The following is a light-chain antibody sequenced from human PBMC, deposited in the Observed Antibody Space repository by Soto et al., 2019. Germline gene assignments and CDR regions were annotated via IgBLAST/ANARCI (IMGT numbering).Light chain of an antibody. CDR1: QSVSSS. CDR3: QQYNDWLLL. J-gene: IGKJ5*01. CDR2: GAS. Sequence: VLTQSPGTLSLSPGERATLSCRASQSVSSSSLSWYQQRPGQTPRVLIYGASTRAIGIPARFSGSGFGTEFTLTISSLQSEDFAVYTCQQYNDWLLLFGQGTRLEIK. V-gene: IGKV3-15*01.